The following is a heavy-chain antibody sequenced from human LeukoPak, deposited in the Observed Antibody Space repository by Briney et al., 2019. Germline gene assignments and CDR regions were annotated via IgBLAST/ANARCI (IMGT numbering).Heavy chain of an antibody. V-gene: IGHV5-51*01. J-gene: IGHJ5*02. CDR2: IYPGDSDT. Sequence: GESLKISCKASGYTFTFTSYWTGWVRQTPGKGLEWMGIIYPGDSDTRYSPSFQGQVSISADKSINTAYLQWSSLKASDTAMYYCVRLHCSGGSCYSTLDPWGQGTLVTVSS. D-gene: IGHD2-15*01. CDR3: VRLHCSGGSCYSTLDP. CDR1: GYTFTFTSYW.